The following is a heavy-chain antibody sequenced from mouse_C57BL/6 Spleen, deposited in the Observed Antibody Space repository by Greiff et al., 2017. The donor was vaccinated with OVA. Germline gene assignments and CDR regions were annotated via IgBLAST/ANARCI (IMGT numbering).Heavy chain of an antibody. Sequence: EVQLVESEGGLVQPGSSMKLSCTASGFTFSDYYMAWVRQVPEKGLEWVANINYDGSSTYYLDSLKSRFIISRDNAKNILYLQMSSLKSEDTATYYCARADDYPAWFAYWGQGTLVTVSA. CDR1: GFTFSDYY. CDR3: ARADDYPAWFAY. J-gene: IGHJ3*01. D-gene: IGHD2-4*01. V-gene: IGHV5-16*01. CDR2: INYDGSST.